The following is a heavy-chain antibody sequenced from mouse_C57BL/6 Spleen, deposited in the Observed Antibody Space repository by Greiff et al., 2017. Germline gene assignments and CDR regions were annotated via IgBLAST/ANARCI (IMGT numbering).Heavy chain of an antibody. J-gene: IGHJ3*01. CDR3: ARGPGTGFAY. V-gene: IGHV3-6*01. CDR2: ISYDGSN. CDR1: GYSITSGYY. D-gene: IGHD3-3*01. Sequence: VQLKESGPGLVKPSQSLSLTCSVTGYSITSGYYWNWIRQFPGNKLEWMGYISYDGSNNYNPSLKNRISITRDTSKNQFFLKLNSVTTEDTATYYCARGPGTGFAYWGQGTLVTVSA.